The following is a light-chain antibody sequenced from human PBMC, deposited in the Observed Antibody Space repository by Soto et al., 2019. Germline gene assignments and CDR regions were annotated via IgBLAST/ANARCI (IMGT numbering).Light chain of an antibody. Sequence: EIVMTQSPATLSESPGERVTLSCRASQSVSSNLAWYQQKPGQAPRLLIYGASTRATGIPARFSGSESGTEFTLTISSLQSEDFAVYYCQQYNDWPPGTFGQGTKVDI. CDR2: GAS. V-gene: IGKV3-15*01. CDR1: QSVSSN. CDR3: QQYNDWPPGT. J-gene: IGKJ1*01.